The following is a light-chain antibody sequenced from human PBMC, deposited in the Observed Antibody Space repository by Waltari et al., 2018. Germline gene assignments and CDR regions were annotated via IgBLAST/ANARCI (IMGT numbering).Light chain of an antibody. CDR3: QQYGTSHWT. V-gene: IGKV3-20*01. CDR1: QRVASNY. Sequence: VVLTQSPDTLSLSPGERATLSGRASQRVASNYLAWYQQKPGQAPRLLIYATSTRATGTPDRFSGSGSGTDFILTISRLEPEDFAVYFCQQYGTSHWTFGQGTRVEFK. CDR2: ATS. J-gene: IGKJ1*01.